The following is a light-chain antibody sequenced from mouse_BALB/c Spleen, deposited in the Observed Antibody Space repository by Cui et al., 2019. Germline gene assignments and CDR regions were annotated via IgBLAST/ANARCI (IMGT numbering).Light chain of an antibody. CDR1: SSISSKY. CDR3: QQGSSIPRT. V-gene: IGKV4-91*01. Sequence: DIVLTQSLSTLEAYPGDKITITCSAGSSISSKYLHWYQQKPGHSPKLLIYRASNLASGVPARFSGSGSGTSYTLKIGTMEAEDVATYYCQQGSSIPRTFGGGTKLEIK. CDR2: RAS. J-gene: IGKJ2*01.